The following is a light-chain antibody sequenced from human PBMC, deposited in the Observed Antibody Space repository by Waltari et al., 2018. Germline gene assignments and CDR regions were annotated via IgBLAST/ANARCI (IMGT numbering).Light chain of an antibody. Sequence: QSALTQPPSASGSPGQSVTISYTGTSSDVGGHNFVSWYQQHPGKAPKVIIYEVTKRPSGVPDRFSGSKSGNTASLTVSGLQTEDEADYYCCSYAGSDTPYVFGTGTTVTVL. CDR1: SSDVGGHNF. CDR2: EVT. V-gene: IGLV2-8*01. J-gene: IGLJ1*01. CDR3: CSYAGSDTPYV.